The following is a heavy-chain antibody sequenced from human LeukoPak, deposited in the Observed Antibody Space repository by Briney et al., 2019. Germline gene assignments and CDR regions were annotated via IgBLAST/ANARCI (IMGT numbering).Heavy chain of an antibody. D-gene: IGHD3-16*01. J-gene: IGHJ4*02. CDR3: ARDFKPKTWGFDY. Sequence: GRSLRLSCAASGFTFSDYYMSWIRQAPGKGLEWVSYISSSGSTIYYADSVKGRFTISRDNAKNSLCLQMNSLRAEDTAVYYCARDFKPKTWGFDYWGQGTLVTVSS. V-gene: IGHV3-11*01. CDR2: ISSSGSTI. CDR1: GFTFSDYY.